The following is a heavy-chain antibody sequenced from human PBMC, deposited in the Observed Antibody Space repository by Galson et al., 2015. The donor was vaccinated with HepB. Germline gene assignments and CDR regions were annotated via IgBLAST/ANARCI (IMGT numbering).Heavy chain of an antibody. CDR2: INPSGGST. V-gene: IGHV1-46*04. D-gene: IGHD3-9*01. J-gene: IGHJ4*02. Sequence: SVKVSCKASGYTFTSYYMHWVRQAPGQGLEWMGIINPSGGSTSYAQKLQGRVTMTRDTSTSTVYVELSSLRSEDTAVYYCARATYYDILTGYHFDYWGQGTLVTVSS. CDR3: ARATYYDILTGYHFDY. CDR1: GYTFTSYY.